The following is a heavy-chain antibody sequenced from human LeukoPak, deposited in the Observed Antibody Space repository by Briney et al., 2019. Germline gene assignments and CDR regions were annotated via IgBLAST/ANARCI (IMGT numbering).Heavy chain of an antibody. Sequence: GGSLRLSCPASGFTFSTYPMSWVRQAPGKGLEWVSTISGGGDSTYYADSVKGRFTISRDNSKNTVYLHMNSLRAEDTAVYYCARSHYYDNSGYYYDLDYWGQGTLVTVSS. V-gene: IGHV3-23*01. CDR1: GFTFSTYP. CDR3: ARSHYYDNSGYYYDLDY. D-gene: IGHD3-22*01. CDR2: ISGGGDST. J-gene: IGHJ4*02.